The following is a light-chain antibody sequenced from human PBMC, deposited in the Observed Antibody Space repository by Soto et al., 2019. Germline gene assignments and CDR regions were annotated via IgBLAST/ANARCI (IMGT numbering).Light chain of an antibody. CDR2: GAS. Sequence: EIVLTQSPGTLSLSPGERATLSCGTSQSVSNNYLAWYQQKPGQAPRLLIYGASSRATGIPDRFSGSGSGTDFTLTISRLEPEDFAVYYCQQYGSSGTFGQGTKVDIK. CDR3: QQYGSSGT. J-gene: IGKJ1*01. V-gene: IGKV3-20*01. CDR1: QSVSNNY.